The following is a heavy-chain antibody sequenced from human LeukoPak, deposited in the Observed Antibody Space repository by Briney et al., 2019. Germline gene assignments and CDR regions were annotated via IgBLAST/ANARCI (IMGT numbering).Heavy chain of an antibody. J-gene: IGHJ6*03. V-gene: IGHV3-23*01. CDR2: LSGSGSST. Sequence: GGSLRLSCATSGFHFTNYAMSWVRQAPGKGLEWVSALSGSGSSTYYADSVKGRFTISRDTSNNTLYLQMSSLRVEDTALYYCAKAPLRFLDHYYYIDVWGKETTVTV. CDR1: GFHFTNYA. CDR3: AKAPLRFLDHYYYIDV. D-gene: IGHD4-17*01.